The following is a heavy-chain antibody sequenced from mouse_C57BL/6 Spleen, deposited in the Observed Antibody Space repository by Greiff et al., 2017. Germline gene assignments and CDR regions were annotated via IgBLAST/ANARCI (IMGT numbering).Heavy chain of an antibody. Sequence: QVQLQQPGTELVKPGASVKLSCKASGYTFTSYWMHWVKQRPGPGLEWLGNINPSNGGTNYNEKFKSKATLTVDTSSSTAYMQLSSLTSEDSAVYYCARWAPYDGCYGYYFDYWGQGTTLTVSS. D-gene: IGHD2-3*01. CDR3: ARWAPYDGCYGYYFDY. J-gene: IGHJ2*01. CDR1: GYTFTSYW. V-gene: IGHV1-53*01. CDR2: INPSNGGT.